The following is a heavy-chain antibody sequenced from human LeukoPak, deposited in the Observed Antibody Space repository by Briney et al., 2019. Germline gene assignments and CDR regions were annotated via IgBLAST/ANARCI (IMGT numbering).Heavy chain of an antibody. CDR1: GFTFSSYA. D-gene: IGHD6-13*01. CDR3: ARLEYSSSWYEAFFDY. V-gene: IGHV4-39*01. CDR2: IYYSGST. Sequence: GSLRLSCAASGFTFSSYAMSWVRQPPGKGLEWIGSIYYSGSTYYNPSLKSRVTISVDTSKNQFSLKLSSVTAADTAVYYCARLEYSSSWYEAFFDYWGQGTLVTVSS. J-gene: IGHJ4*02.